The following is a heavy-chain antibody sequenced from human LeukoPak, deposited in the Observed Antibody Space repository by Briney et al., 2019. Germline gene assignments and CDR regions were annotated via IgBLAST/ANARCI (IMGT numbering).Heavy chain of an antibody. V-gene: IGHV3-30-3*01. CDR2: ISYDGSNK. J-gene: IGHJ5*02. CDR3: ASLGRTIFGVVTDPLRRWFDP. Sequence: GGSLRLSCAASGFTFSSYAMHWVRQAPGKGLEWVAVISYDGSNKYYADSVKGRFTISRDNSKNTLYLQMNSLRAEDTAVYYCASLGRTIFGVVTDPLRRWFDPWGQGTLVAVSS. D-gene: IGHD3-3*01. CDR1: GFTFSSYA.